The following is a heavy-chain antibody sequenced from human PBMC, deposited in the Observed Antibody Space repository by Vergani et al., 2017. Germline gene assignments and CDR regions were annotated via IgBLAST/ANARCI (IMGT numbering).Heavy chain of an antibody. V-gene: IGHV4-59*01. CDR2: IYYSGST. CDR3: ARARGRTDMADY. CDR1: GGSISSYY. J-gene: IGHJ4*02. D-gene: IGHD5-18*01. Sequence: QVQLQESGPGLVKPSETLSLTCTVSGGSISSYYWSWIRQPPGKGLEWIGYIYYSGSTNYNPSLKRRVTISVDTSKNQFSLKLSSVTAADTAVYYCARARGRTDMADYWGQGTLVTVSS.